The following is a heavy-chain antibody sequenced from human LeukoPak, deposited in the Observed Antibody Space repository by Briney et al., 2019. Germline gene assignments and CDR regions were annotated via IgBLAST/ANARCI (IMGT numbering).Heavy chain of an antibody. CDR3: AKDVTAMVPEAFDY. J-gene: IGHJ4*02. D-gene: IGHD5-18*01. CDR2: ISGSGGST. Sequence: PGGSLRLSCASSGLTLRSYAMRWVRQPPATGLEGVSAISGSGGSTYYADYVKGRFTISRDNSKNTLYLQMNSLRAEETAIYYCAKDVTAMVPEAFDYWGQGTLVTVSS. V-gene: IGHV3-23*01. CDR1: GLTLRSYA.